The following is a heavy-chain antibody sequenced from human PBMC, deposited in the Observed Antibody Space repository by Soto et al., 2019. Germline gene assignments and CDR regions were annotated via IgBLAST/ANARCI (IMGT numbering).Heavy chain of an antibody. V-gene: IGHV1-18*01. D-gene: IGHD2-2*01. CDR1: GYTFTSYG. J-gene: IGHJ5*02. CDR2: ISAYNGNT. CDR3: ARGVVVLVPAATYNWFDP. Sequence: ASVKVSCKASGYTFTSYGISWGRQAPGQGLEWMGWISAYNGNTNYAQKLQGRVTMTTDTSTSTAYMELRSLRSDDTAVYYCARGVVVLVPAATYNWFDPWGLGPLVTVSS.